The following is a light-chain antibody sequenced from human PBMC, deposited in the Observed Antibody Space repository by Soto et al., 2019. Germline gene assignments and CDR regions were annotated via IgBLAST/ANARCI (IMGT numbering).Light chain of an antibody. CDR3: SSHTSSSTLV. CDR1: SSDVGGYNF. CDR2: DVS. J-gene: IGLJ2*01. V-gene: IGLV2-14*01. Sequence: QSALTQPASVSGSPGQSITISCTGTSSDVGGYNFVYWYQQRPGKAPKLMIYDVSNRPSGFSNRFSGSKSGNTASLTISGLQAEDEADYYCSSHTSSSTLVFGGGTKLTVL.